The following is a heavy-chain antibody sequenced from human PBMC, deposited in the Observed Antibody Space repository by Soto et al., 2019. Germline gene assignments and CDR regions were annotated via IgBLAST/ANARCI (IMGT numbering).Heavy chain of an antibody. CDR3: ARPDSTSIHCLVAYDY. CDR1: GYSFTTYW. Sequence: GESLKISCKSSGYSFTTYWIGWVRQVPGKGLEWMGIIYPGDSDTRYSPSFQGQVTISADKSISTAYLHWSTLKASDTAMYYCARPDSTSIHCLVAYDYWGQGTLVTVSS. D-gene: IGHD2-15*01. J-gene: IGHJ4*02. CDR2: IYPGDSDT. V-gene: IGHV5-51*01.